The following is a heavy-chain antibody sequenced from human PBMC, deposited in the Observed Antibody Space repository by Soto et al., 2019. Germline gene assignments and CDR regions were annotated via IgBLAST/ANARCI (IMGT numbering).Heavy chain of an antibody. D-gene: IGHD2-15*01. CDR3: AGCSRAASHKAYGMDV. Sequence: EVHLVESGGGLVKPGGSLRLSCAVSGFTFSSCTMNWVRQAPGKGLAWVSSISPSSGHIYYADSVKGRFTISRDNAKKSLFLQMNSVRGEDTAVYYFAGCSRAASHKAYGMDVWGQGTRVTVSS. CDR2: ISPSSGHI. J-gene: IGHJ6*01. V-gene: IGHV3-21*01. CDR1: GFTFSSCT.